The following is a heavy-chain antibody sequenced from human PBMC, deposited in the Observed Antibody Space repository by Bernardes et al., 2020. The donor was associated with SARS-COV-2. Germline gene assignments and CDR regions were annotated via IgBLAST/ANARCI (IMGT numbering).Heavy chain of an antibody. D-gene: IGHD6-13*01. V-gene: IGHV4-34*01. Sequence: SETLSLTCAVYGGSSIGYYWTWIRQPPGQGLEWIGEINHRGSTNYNPSLKSRVTISVDTSKNQFSLKLNSVTAADTAVYYCARGDGGYYSSWYKRGWFDPWGQGTLVTVSS. CDR1: GGSSIGYY. CDR3: ARGDGGYYSSWYKRGWFDP. J-gene: IGHJ5*02. CDR2: INHRGST.